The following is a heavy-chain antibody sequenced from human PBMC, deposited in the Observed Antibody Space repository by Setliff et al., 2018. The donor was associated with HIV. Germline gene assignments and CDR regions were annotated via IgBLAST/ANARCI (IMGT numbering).Heavy chain of an antibody. Sequence: SETLSLTCAVSGFSISSGYYCNWIRQPAGKGLEWIGHMYISGSTNYNPSRKSRVTMSLDTSKNQFSLKLSSVTAADTAVYYCARSNLVPDNWFDPWGQGTLVTVSS. D-gene: IGHD2-8*02. V-gene: IGHV4-4*07. J-gene: IGHJ5*02. CDR2: MYISGST. CDR1: GFSISSGYY. CDR3: ARSNLVPDNWFDP.